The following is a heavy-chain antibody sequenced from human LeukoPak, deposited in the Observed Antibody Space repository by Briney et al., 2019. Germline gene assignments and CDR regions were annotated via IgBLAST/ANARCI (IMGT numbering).Heavy chain of an antibody. CDR2: KSKTDGGTI. J-gene: IGHJ4*02. CDR3: ATQAAGDYDPRSLGFFDY. D-gene: IGHD4-17*01. Sequence: PGGSLRLSCVASGFTFSNAWIKSKTDGGTIDYAAPVKGKFTISRDDSKNSLYLQMNSLKTEDTAVYYCATQAAGDYDPRSLGFFDYWGQGTLVTVSS. CDR1: GFTFSNAW. V-gene: IGHV3-15*01.